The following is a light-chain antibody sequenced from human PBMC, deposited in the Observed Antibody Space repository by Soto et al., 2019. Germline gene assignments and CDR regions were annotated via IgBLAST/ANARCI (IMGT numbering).Light chain of an antibody. V-gene: IGLV1-40*01. Sequence: QSVLTQPPSVSGAPGQRVTISCTGSSSNIGAGYDVNWYRQLPGTAPKLLIFGDSNRPSGVPDRFSGSKSGTSASLAITGLQAADEADYYCQSSDSRLSGSDVFGTGTKLTV. CDR2: GDS. CDR3: QSSDSRLSGSDV. J-gene: IGLJ1*01. CDR1: SSNIGAGYD.